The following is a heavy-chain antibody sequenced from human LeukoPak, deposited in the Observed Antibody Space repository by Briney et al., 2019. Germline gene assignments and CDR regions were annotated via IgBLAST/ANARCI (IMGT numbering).Heavy chain of an antibody. CDR2: ISSSGSTI. CDR3: AKDDSGSYSHFDY. Sequence: GGSLRLSCAASGFTFSDYYMSWIRQAPGKGLEWVSYISSSGSTIYYADSVKGRFTISRDNSKNTLYLQMNSLRAEDTAVYYCAKDDSGSYSHFDYWGQGTLVTVSS. D-gene: IGHD1-26*01. CDR1: GFTFSDYY. V-gene: IGHV3-11*04. J-gene: IGHJ4*02.